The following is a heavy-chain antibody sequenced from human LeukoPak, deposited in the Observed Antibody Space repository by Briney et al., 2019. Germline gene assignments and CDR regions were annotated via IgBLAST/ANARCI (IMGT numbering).Heavy chain of an antibody. CDR2: ISYDGSNN. Sequence: GGSLRLSCAASGFTVSSNYMSWVRQAPGKGLEWVAVISYDGSNNYYADSVKGRFTISRDNAKDSLYLQMNSLRAEDTAVYYCARDLPSGSYYFSYWGQGTLVTVSS. CDR1: GFTVSSNY. D-gene: IGHD1-26*01. J-gene: IGHJ4*02. V-gene: IGHV3-30-3*01. CDR3: ARDLPSGSYYFSY.